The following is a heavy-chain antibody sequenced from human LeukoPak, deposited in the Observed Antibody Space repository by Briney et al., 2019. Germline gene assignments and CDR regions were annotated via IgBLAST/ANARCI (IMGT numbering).Heavy chain of an antibody. Sequence: QPGGSLRVSCAASGFSFSATAMHWVRLTPGKGLEWVAAISYDGTYIHYAESVKGRFTLSRDNSKNVVYLQMNSLRAEDTAVYYCTRRTSVVPFDYWGQGTLVTVSS. CDR3: TRRTSVVPFDY. CDR2: ISYDGTYI. CDR1: GFSFSATA. V-gene: IGHV3-30-3*01. D-gene: IGHD2-2*01. J-gene: IGHJ4*02.